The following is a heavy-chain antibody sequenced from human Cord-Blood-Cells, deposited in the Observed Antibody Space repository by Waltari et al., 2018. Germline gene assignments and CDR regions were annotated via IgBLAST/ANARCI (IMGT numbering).Heavy chain of an antibody. CDR3: ARDRLAMVRGVNWFDP. Sequence: QVQLVQSGAEVKKPGASVKVSCKASGYTFTSYAMHWVRQAPGQRLEWMGWINAGNGNTKYSQKFQGGFTITRDTSASTAYMELSSLRSEDTAVYYCARDRLAMVRGVNWFDPWGQGTLVTVSS. J-gene: IGHJ5*02. V-gene: IGHV1-3*01. CDR1: GYTFTSYA. D-gene: IGHD3-10*01. CDR2: INAGNGNT.